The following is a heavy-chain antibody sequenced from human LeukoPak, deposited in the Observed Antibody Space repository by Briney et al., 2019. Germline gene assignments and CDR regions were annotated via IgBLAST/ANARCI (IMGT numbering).Heavy chain of an antibody. CDR2: INSDGSST. J-gene: IGHJ4*02. V-gene: IGHV3-74*01. Sequence: GGSLRLSCAASGFTFSSYWMHWVRQAPGKGLVWVSRINSDGSSTSYADSVKGRFTISRDNAKNTLYLQMNSLRAEDTAVYYCARVSDPMIVVVILDYWGQGTLVTVSS. CDR3: ARVSDPMIVVVILDY. CDR1: GFTFSSYW. D-gene: IGHD3-22*01.